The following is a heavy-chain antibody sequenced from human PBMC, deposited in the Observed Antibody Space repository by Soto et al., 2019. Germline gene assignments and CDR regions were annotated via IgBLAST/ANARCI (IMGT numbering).Heavy chain of an antibody. V-gene: IGHV3-30*18. Sequence: QVQLVESGGGVVRPGRSLRLTCAASGFTFRNYGMHWVRQAPGKGLEWVAVISHDGSDKYYADSMKGRFIISRDNSENTFFLNMNSLKPEATAVFYCAKENQHLVHDYWGLGTLVTVSS. CDR3: AKENQHLVHDY. J-gene: IGHJ4*02. D-gene: IGHD6-13*01. CDR1: GFTFRNYG. CDR2: ISHDGSDK.